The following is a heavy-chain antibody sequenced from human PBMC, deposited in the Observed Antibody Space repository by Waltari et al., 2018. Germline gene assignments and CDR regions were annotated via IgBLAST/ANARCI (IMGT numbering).Heavy chain of an antibody. J-gene: IGHJ4*02. CDR2: IYTSGTA. Sequence: QVQLQESGPGLVKPSETLSLTCTVSGDPISSYYWSWIRQPAGKELEWIGRIYTSGTAINNPSLKSRITMSVDTTKNQLTLKLISVTAADTAVYYCARGPRPSGWGIDYWGQGTLVTVSS. V-gene: IGHV4-4*07. D-gene: IGHD6-19*01. CDR1: GDPISSYY. CDR3: ARGPRPSGWGIDY.